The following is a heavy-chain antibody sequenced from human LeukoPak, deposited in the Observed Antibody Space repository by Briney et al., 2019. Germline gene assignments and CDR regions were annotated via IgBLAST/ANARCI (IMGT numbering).Heavy chain of an antibody. CDR3: AMESQGGYDTGFDH. V-gene: IGHV3-72*01. Sequence: SGGSLRLSWAAGGFIFSDHYGGWVRQAPGKGLEWGGRTRNKANSYTTEYAASVKGRFTVSRDDSKNSLYLQMNSLKTDVTAVHYCAMESQGGYDTGFDHWGQGTLVTVSS. J-gene: IGHJ4*02. CDR2: TRNKANSYTT. CDR1: GFIFSDHY. D-gene: IGHD5-12*01.